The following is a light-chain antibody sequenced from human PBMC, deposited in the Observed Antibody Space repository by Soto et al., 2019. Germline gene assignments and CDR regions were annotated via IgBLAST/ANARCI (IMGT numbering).Light chain of an antibody. CDR1: QSISTY. Sequence: DIQMTQSPPSLSASVGDRVTITCRSSQSISTYLNWYKQSPGKATKLLIYAASNLQSGVPSRFSGSGSGTDFTFTINILQPEVSATYYCQQSYSIPYPLGQGTKVNI. CDR2: AAS. CDR3: QQSYSIPYP. V-gene: IGKV1-39*01. J-gene: IGKJ2*01.